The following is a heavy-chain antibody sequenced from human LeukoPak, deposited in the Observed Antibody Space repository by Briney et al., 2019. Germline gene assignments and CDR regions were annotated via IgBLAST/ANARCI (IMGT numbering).Heavy chain of an antibody. Sequence: GGSLRLSCTASGFTFGDYAMSWVRQAPGKGLEWVGFIRSKAYGGTTEYAASVKGRFTISRDDSKSIAYLQMNSLKTEDTAVYYCTRALPEGYDFWSGYYTYFDYWGQGTLVTVSS. J-gene: IGHJ4*02. V-gene: IGHV3-49*04. D-gene: IGHD3-3*01. CDR3: TRALPEGYDFWSGYYTYFDY. CDR2: IRSKAYGGTT. CDR1: GFTFGDYA.